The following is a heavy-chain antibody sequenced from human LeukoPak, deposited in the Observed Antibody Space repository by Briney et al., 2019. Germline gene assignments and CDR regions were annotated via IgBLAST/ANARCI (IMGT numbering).Heavy chain of an antibody. V-gene: IGHV3-30*01. CDR1: GFTFSSYA. CDR2: ISYDGSNK. J-gene: IGHJ6*03. CDR3: AREGCSSTSCSLYYYYYYMDV. Sequence: PGGPLRLSCAASGFTFSSYAMHWVRQAPGKGLEWVAVISYDGSNKYYADSVKGRFTISRDNSKNTLYLQMNSLRAEDTAVYYCAREGCSSTSCSLYYYYYYMDVWGKGTTVTVSS. D-gene: IGHD2-2*01.